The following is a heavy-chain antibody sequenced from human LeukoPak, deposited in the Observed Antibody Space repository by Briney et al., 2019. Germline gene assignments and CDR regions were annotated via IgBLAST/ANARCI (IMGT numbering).Heavy chain of an antibody. D-gene: IGHD3-3*01. CDR2: ISYDGSNK. CDR1: GFTFSSYA. J-gene: IGHJ6*02. V-gene: IGHV3-30-3*01. Sequence: PGGSLRISCAASGFTFSSYATHWVRQAPGKGLEWVAVISYDGSNKYYADSVKGRFTISRDNSKNTLYLQMNSLRAEDTAVYYCAREITIFGVVIYYYYGMDVWGQGTTVTVSS. CDR3: AREITIFGVVIYYYYGMDV.